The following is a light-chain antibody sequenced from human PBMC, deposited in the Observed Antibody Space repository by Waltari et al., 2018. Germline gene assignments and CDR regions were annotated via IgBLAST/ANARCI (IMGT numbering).Light chain of an antibody. J-gene: IGLJ3*02. V-gene: IGLV2-14*03. CDR2: DVS. CDR3: SSYTISSTLNWG. Sequence: QSALTQPASVSGSPGQSITISCTGTSSDVGGFNFVSWYQQHPGKAPQLMIYDVSKRPSGVSNRCSGSKSGNTASLTISGLQAEDEADYYCSSYTISSTLNWGFGGGTKLTVL. CDR1: SSDVGGFNF.